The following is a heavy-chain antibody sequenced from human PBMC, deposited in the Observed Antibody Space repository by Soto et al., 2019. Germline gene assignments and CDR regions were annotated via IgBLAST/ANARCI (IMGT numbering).Heavy chain of an antibody. J-gene: IGHJ4*02. Sequence: QVQLVQPGAEVKKPGASVKVSCKASGYTFTSYGISWVRQAPGQGLEWMGWISAYNGNTNYAQKLQGRVTMTTDTTTSPAYREPRSLRSDDTAVYYWARESSSSCHDYWGQGTLVTVSS. D-gene: IGHD6-13*01. CDR1: GYTFTSYG. CDR2: ISAYNGNT. CDR3: ARESSSSCHDY. V-gene: IGHV1-18*01.